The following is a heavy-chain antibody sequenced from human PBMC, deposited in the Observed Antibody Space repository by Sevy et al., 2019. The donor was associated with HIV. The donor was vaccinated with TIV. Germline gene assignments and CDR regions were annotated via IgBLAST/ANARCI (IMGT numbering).Heavy chain of an antibody. Sequence: GVSLRLSCAASGFTFISYAITWVRQAPGKGLEWVSSISPSGGTTYYADSVKGRFTISRDNSKNTLYLQMNSLRAEDTALYYCAKEHISGYYWGQGTLVTISS. CDR1: GFTFISYA. V-gene: IGHV3-23*01. CDR2: ISPSGGTT. CDR3: AKEHISGYY. D-gene: IGHD6-19*01. J-gene: IGHJ4*02.